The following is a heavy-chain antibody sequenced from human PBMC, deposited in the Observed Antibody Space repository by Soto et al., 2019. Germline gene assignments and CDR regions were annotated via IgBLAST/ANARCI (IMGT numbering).Heavy chain of an antibody. CDR3: VRRSPEDAFDI. V-gene: IGHV4-30-2*01. J-gene: IGHJ3*02. Sequence: QLQLQESGSGLVKPSQTLSLTCAVSGGSIISGGYSWSWIRQPPGKGLQWIGHIYEGGNTYYTPSLASRVAISTDKSKNQFSLRLSSVPAADTAVYYCVRRSPEDAFDIWGQGTMVTVSP. CDR2: IYEGGNT. CDR1: GGSIISGGYS.